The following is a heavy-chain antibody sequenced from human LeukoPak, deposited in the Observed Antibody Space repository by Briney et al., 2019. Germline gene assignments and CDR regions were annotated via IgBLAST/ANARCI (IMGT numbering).Heavy chain of an antibody. J-gene: IGHJ4*02. CDR3: ARGYGDYEMNIDY. CDR1: GGTFSSYA. CDR2: IIPIFGTA. V-gene: IGHV1-69*05. D-gene: IGHD4-17*01. Sequence: SVKVSCKASGGTFSSYAISWVRQAPGQGLEWMGGIIPIFGTANYAQKFQGRVTITTDESTSTAYMELSSLRSEDTAVYYCARGYGDYEMNIDYWGQGTLVTVSS.